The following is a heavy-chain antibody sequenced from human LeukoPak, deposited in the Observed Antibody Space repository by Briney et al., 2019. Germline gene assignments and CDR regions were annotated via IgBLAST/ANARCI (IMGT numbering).Heavy chain of an antibody. J-gene: IGHJ2*01. CDR2: IYYSGST. CDR1: GGSIISGDYY. D-gene: IGHD3-10*01. CDR3: AREKGRYYGSGSYYKDRYFDL. Sequence: SETLSLTCTVPGGSIISGDYYWSRIRQPPGNGLEWIGYIYYSGSTYNNPSLKSRVTISVDASKHQFSLKLSSVTAADTAVYYCAREKGRYYGSGSYYKDRYFDLWGRGTLVTVSS. V-gene: IGHV4-30-4*01.